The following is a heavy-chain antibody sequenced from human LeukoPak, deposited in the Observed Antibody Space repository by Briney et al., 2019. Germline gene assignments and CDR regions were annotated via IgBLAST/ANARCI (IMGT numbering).Heavy chain of an antibody. Sequence: GGALRLSCAAPGLPFTTFGMDWVRQAPGKGLGWGGGLSYEGSNKYYADSVKGRFTISRDNSKNTLYLQMNSLRAEDTAVYYCAKDPRYCSGGSCYLSGYFDYWGQGTLVTVSS. CDR2: LSYEGSNK. CDR3: AKDPRYCSGGSCYLSGYFDY. J-gene: IGHJ4*02. V-gene: IGHV3-30*18. D-gene: IGHD2-15*01. CDR1: GLPFTTFG.